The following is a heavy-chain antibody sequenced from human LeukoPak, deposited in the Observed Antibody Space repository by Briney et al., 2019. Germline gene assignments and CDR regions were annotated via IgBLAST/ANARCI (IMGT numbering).Heavy chain of an antibody. J-gene: IGHJ4*02. CDR2: ISTSGNT. Sequence: SETLSLTCTVSGGSITGYYWSWIRQPAGKGLVWIGRISTSGNTNYNPSLKTRVTMSVDTSKTQFSLNLTSLTAADTAVYYCARGTTVDINFDYWGQGTLVTVSS. CDR3: ARGTTVDINFDY. V-gene: IGHV4-4*07. CDR1: GGSITGYY. D-gene: IGHD2-2*03.